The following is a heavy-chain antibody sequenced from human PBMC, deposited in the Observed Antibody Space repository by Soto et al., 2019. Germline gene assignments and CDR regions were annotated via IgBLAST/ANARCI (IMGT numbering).Heavy chain of an antibody. J-gene: IGHJ4*02. D-gene: IGHD3-22*01. Sequence: EVQLVESGGGSVQPGRSLRLSCAASGFMFDDYAMHWVRQAPGKGLEWVSGISWSSGRVGYADSVKGRFTISRDNAKNSLYLQMNSLRAEDAALSYCVKDYYDSIGYPDYWGQGTLVTVSS. CDR1: GFMFDDYA. CDR2: ISWSSGRV. V-gene: IGHV3-9*01. CDR3: VKDYYDSIGYPDY.